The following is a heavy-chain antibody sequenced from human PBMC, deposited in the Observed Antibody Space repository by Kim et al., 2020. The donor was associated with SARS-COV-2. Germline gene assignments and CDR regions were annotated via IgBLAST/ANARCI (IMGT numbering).Heavy chain of an antibody. D-gene: IGHD2-15*01. CDR1: GGSISSTTDS. J-gene: IGHJ5*01. CDR2: IDSSGTN. CDR3: ARHLRGSCWFDS. Sequence: SETLSLTCTISGGSISSTTDSWNWFRQPPGDELEWIGGIDSSGTNYYNPSLKGLLTLSAETSKNQFPVMLTSMTAADTAGFYCARHLRGSCWFDSWGQGT. V-gene: IGHV4-39*01.